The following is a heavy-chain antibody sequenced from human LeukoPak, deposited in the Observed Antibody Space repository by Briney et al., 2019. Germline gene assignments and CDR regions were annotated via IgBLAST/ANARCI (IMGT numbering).Heavy chain of an antibody. Sequence: GGSLRLSCAASGFTFSSYAMSWVRQAPGKGLEWVSAISGSGGSTYYADSVKGRFTISRDNSKNTLYLQMNSLRAEDTAFYYCAKILGSGQYFDYWGQGTLVTVSS. D-gene: IGHD3-3*01. J-gene: IGHJ4*02. CDR1: GFTFSSYA. V-gene: IGHV3-23*01. CDR2: ISGSGGST. CDR3: AKILGSGQYFDY.